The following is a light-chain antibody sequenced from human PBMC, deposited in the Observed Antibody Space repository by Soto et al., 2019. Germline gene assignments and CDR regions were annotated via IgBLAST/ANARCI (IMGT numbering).Light chain of an antibody. Sequence: DIQMTQSPSSLSASVADRVTITCRASQTVSIYLNWYRQKPGKAPELLIFAASDLQSGVPSRFSGSGSGTDFTLTISSLQPEDFATYYCQQTYSSPQTFGQGTKVHIK. CDR2: AAS. V-gene: IGKV1-39*01. CDR1: QTVSIY. CDR3: QQTYSSPQT. J-gene: IGKJ1*01.